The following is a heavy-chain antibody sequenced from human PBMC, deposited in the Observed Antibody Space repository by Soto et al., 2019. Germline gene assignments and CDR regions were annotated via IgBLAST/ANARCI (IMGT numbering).Heavy chain of an antibody. CDR3: ARGTRGDLDH. V-gene: IGHV3-7*04. CDR2: IKQDGSEK. Sequence: PGGSLRLSCAASGFTFSSYSMNWVRQAPGKGLEWVANIKQDGSEKYYVDSVKGRFTLSRDNGDNSVYLQMNSLRAEDTAVYYCARGTRGDLDHWGQGTLVTVSS. J-gene: IGHJ4*02. D-gene: IGHD3-10*01. CDR1: GFTFSSYS.